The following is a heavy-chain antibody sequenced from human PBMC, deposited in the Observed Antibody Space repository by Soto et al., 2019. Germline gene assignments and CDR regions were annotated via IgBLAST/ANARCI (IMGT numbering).Heavy chain of an antibody. CDR3: VRIRYQLPSSVLWLDP. V-gene: IGHV4-34*01. Sequence: SETLALTCAVYGGFLSESYWTWIRQPPGKGLEWIGEINHVGGTNYNPSLKSRVTMSVDTSQNQFSLRLISVTAADTAMYFCVRIRYQLPSSVLWLDPWGQGTPVTVSS. CDR2: INHVGGT. CDR1: GGFLSESY. D-gene: IGHD3-16*01. J-gene: IGHJ5*02.